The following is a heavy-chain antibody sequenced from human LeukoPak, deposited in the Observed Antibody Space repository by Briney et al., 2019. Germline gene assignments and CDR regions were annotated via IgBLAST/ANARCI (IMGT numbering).Heavy chain of an antibody. Sequence: SETLSLTCAVYGGSFTIYSWTWIRQSPGKGLEWIGEINHSGNTNYNPSPKSRVTISVDTSKNQFSLKLSSVTAADTAVYYCAREDSSGWRYMDVWGKGTTVTVSS. D-gene: IGHD6-19*01. CDR3: AREDSSGWRYMDV. V-gene: IGHV4-34*01. J-gene: IGHJ6*03. CDR1: GGSFTIYS. CDR2: INHSGNT.